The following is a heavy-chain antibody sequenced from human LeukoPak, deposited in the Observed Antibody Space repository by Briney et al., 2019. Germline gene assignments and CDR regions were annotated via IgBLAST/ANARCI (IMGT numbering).Heavy chain of an antibody. V-gene: IGHV1-2*04. CDR1: GYTFTGYY. CDR2: INPNSGGT. J-gene: IGHJ4*02. D-gene: IGHD1-26*01. CDR3: ARWDRVTSGTDY. Sequence: ASVKVSCKASGYTFTGYYMHWVRQAPGQGLEWMGWINPNSGGTNYAQKFQGWVTMTRDTSISTAYMELSRLRSDDTAVYYCARWDRVTSGTDYWGQGTLVTVSS.